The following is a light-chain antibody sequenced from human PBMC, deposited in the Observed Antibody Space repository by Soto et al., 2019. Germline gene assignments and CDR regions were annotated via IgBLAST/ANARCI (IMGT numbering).Light chain of an antibody. CDR3: QSYDSSLSAFYV. J-gene: IGLJ1*01. CDR2: GNT. Sequence: QSVLTQPPSVSGAPGQRVIISCTGNGSNIGARDVHWYQQLPGTAPKLLIYGNTNRPSGVPDRFSGSKSGTSASLAITGLQAEDEADYYCQSYDSSLSAFYVFGTGTKVTVL. CDR1: GSNIGARD. V-gene: IGLV1-40*01.